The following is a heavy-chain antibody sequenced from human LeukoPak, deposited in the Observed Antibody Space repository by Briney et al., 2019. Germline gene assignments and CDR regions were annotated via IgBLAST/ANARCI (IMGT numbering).Heavy chain of an antibody. J-gene: IGHJ5*02. V-gene: IGHV5-51*01. CDR3: ARHGGIAAAGTFWFDP. CDR1: GYSFTSYW. CDR2: IYPGDSDT. Sequence: GESLKISCKGSGYSFTSYWIGWVRQMPGKGLEWMGIIYPGDSDTRYSPSFQGQVTISADKSLSTAYLQWSSLKASDTAMYYCARHGGIAAAGTFWFDPWGQGTLVTVSS. D-gene: IGHD6-13*01.